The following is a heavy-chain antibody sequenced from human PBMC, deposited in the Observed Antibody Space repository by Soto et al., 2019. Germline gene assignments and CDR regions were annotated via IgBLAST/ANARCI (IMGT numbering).Heavy chain of an antibody. CDR3: ARSRRGAYSSGWYSPSGYYNYGIDV. Sequence: GESLKISCKASGYIFSIYWIGWVRQMPGKGLEWMGIIYPGDSDTRYNPSFQGQVTISVDKSTSTAYLKWNSLKASDTAMYYCARSRRGAYSSGWYSPSGYYNYGIDVWGQGTKVTVSS. J-gene: IGHJ6*02. CDR1: GYIFSIYW. D-gene: IGHD6-19*01. V-gene: IGHV5-51*01. CDR2: IYPGDSDT.